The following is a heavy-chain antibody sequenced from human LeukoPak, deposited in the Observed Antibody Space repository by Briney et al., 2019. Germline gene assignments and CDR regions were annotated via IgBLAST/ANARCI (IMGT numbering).Heavy chain of an antibody. CDR2: INQDGSKE. CDR3: VRDGGVSGYDLLDY. D-gene: IGHD5-12*01. Sequence: GGSLRLSCAASGFTFSNYWMTWVRQAPGKGLEWVAHINQDGSKEYYMDSVKARFTISRDNAKNSLSLQMNSLKAEDTAVYYCVRDGGVSGYDLLDYWGQGTLVTVSS. V-gene: IGHV3-7*01. J-gene: IGHJ4*02. CDR1: GFTFSNYW.